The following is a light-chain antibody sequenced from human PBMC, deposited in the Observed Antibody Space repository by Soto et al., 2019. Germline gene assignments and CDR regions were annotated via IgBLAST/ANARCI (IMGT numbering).Light chain of an antibody. Sequence: EIVMTQSPVTLSVSPGERATLSCRASQSVSSNLGWYQQKPGQAPRLLIYGTSSRATGIPDRFSGSGSGTDFTLTIGSLQSEDCALYYCQQYNNWPGTFGQGTKVDI. CDR2: GTS. V-gene: IGKV3D-15*01. CDR1: QSVSSN. J-gene: IGKJ1*01. CDR3: QQYNNWPGT.